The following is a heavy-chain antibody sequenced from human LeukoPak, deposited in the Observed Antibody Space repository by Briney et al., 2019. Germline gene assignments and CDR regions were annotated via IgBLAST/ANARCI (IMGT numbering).Heavy chain of an antibody. J-gene: IGHJ4*02. Sequence: GGSLRLSCTASGFTFGDYAMSWVRQAPGKGLEWVGFIRSKDYGGTTEYAASVKGRFTISRDDSKSIAYLQMNSLKTEDTAVYYCTRGKDVVVPAAIEYYFDYGGQGTLVTVSS. V-gene: IGHV3-49*04. CDR1: GFTFGDYA. CDR3: TRGKDVVVPAAIEYYFDY. D-gene: IGHD2-2*02. CDR2: IRSKDYGGTT.